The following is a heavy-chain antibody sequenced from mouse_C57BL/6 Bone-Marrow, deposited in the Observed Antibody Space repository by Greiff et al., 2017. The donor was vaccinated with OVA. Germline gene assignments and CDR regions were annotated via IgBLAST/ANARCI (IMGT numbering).Heavy chain of an antibody. V-gene: IGHV5-4*01. J-gene: IGHJ2*01. CDR3: ASLPYYYGRDY. CDR1: GFTFSSYA. CDR2: ISDGRSYT. Sequence: EVQLVESGGGLVKPGGSLKLSCAASGFTFSSYAMHWVRQTPEKRLEWVATISDGRSYTYYPDNVKGRFTISRDNAKNNLYLQMSHLKSEDTAMYYCASLPYYYGRDYWGQGTTLTVSS. D-gene: IGHD1-1*01.